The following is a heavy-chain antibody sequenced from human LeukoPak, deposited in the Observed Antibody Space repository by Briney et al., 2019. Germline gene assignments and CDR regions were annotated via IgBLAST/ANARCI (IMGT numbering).Heavy chain of an antibody. CDR2: ISSSGSTI. J-gene: IGHJ4*02. Sequence: GGSLRLSCAASGFTFSSYEMNWVRQAPGKGLEWVSYISSSGSTIYYADSVKGRFTISRDNAKNSLYLQMNSLRAEDTAVYYCARDGVSGYSDYDYWGQGTLVTVSS. V-gene: IGHV3-48*03. CDR1: GFTFSSYE. D-gene: IGHD3-22*01. CDR3: ARDGVSGYSDYDY.